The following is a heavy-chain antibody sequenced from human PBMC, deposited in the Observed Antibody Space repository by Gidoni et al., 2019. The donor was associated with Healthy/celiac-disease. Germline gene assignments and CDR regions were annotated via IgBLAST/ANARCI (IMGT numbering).Heavy chain of an antibody. CDR2: IIPIFGTA. D-gene: IGHD6-6*01. V-gene: IGHV1-69*06. Sequence: QVQLVQSGAEVKKPGSSVKVSCKASGGTFSSYAISWVRQAPGQGLEWMGGIIPIFGTANYAQKFQGRVTITADKSTSTAYMELSSLRSEDTAVYYCARVAAPRGLVYYYYYMDVWGKGTTVTVSS. CDR3: ARVAAPRGLVYYYYYMDV. CDR1: GGTFSSYA. J-gene: IGHJ6*03.